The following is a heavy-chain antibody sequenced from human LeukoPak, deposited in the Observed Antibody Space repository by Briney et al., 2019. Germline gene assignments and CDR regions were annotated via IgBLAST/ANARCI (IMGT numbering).Heavy chain of an antibody. D-gene: IGHD3-16*01. CDR1: GGSISGTYY. V-gene: IGHV4-59*08. Sequence: MSSETLSLTCTVSGGSISGTYYWSWIRQPPGKGLEWIGYIYYTGTTDSNPSLKSRVTISLDTSKNQFSLNLSSMTAADTAVYYCARRWVYDKRAFDAWGQGTMVTVSS. CDR3: ARRWVYDKRAFDA. CDR2: IYYTGTT. J-gene: IGHJ3*01.